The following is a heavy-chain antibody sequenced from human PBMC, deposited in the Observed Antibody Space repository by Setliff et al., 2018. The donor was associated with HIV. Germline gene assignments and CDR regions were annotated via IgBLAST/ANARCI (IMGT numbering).Heavy chain of an antibody. CDR3: ARDGLLEAGIRFDY. CDR1: GDYISSGGYY. Sequence: SETLSLTCTVSGDYISSGGYYWGWIRQPPGKGLEWIGSIYYSGNTYYNPSLKSRVTISVDTSRNQFSLRLSSVTAADTAVYYCARDGLLEAGIRFDYWGQGTLVTVSS. CDR2: IYYSGNT. D-gene: IGHD6-19*01. J-gene: IGHJ4*02. V-gene: IGHV4-39*07.